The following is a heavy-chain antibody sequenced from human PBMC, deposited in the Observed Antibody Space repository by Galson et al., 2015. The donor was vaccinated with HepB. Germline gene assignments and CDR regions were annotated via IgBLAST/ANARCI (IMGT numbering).Heavy chain of an antibody. CDR2: ISGTSTYI. D-gene: IGHD3-9*01. CDR1: GFTFNTYS. CDR3: ARDLRGMIRFFDWSTHFDS. J-gene: IGHJ4*02. Sequence: LRLSCAASGFTFNTYSINWVRQAPGKGLEWVSSISGTSTYIYYADSVKGRFTISRDNAKNSLYLQMNNVRAEDTAVYYCARDLRGMIRFFDWSTHFDSWGQGTLVTVSS. V-gene: IGHV3-21*01.